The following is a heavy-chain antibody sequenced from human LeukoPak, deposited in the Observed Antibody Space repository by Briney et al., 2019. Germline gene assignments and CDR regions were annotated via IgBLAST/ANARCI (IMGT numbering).Heavy chain of an antibody. CDR1: GGSISSSSYY. Sequence: SETLSLTCTVSGGSISSSSYYWGWIRQPPGKGLEWIGSIYYSGSTYYNPSLKSRVTIPVDTSKNQFSLKLSSVTAADTAVYYCARDLPRGGVGVTWDAFDIWGQGTMVTVSS. V-gene: IGHV4-39*07. J-gene: IGHJ3*02. D-gene: IGHD1-26*01. CDR2: IYYSGST. CDR3: ARDLPRGGVGVTWDAFDI.